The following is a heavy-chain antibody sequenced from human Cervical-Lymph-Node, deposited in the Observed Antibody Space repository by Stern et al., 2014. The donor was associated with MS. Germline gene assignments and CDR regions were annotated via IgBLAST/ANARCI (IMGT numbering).Heavy chain of an antibody. CDR1: GGTFNTNV. Sequence: VQLVESGAEVKKPGSSVKVSCKASGGTFNTNVISWVRQAPGQGLEWMGGIIPIFGTALYAQKFQGRVTITANESTRAVYMETSSLRSEDTAVYYCARAAYSTSSYNYWGQGTLVIVSS. CDR2: IIPIFGTA. D-gene: IGHD6-6*01. J-gene: IGHJ4*02. V-gene: IGHV1-69*01. CDR3: ARAAYSTSSYNY.